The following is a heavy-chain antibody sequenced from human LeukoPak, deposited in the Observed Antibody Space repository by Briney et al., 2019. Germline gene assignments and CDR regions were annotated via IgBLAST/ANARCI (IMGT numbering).Heavy chain of an antibody. Sequence: PGGSLRLSCAASGFTFSSYSMNWVRQAPGKGLEWVSSISSSSSYIYYADSVKGRFTISRDNAKNSLYLQMNSLRAEDTAVYYCARPNSDPTIGDAFDIWGQGTMVTVS. V-gene: IGHV3-21*01. D-gene: IGHD2-8*01. J-gene: IGHJ3*02. CDR3: ARPNSDPTIGDAFDI. CDR2: ISSSSSYI. CDR1: GFTFSSYS.